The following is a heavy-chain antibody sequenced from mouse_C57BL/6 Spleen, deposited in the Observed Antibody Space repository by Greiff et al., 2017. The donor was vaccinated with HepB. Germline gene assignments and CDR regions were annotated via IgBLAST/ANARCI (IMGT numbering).Heavy chain of an antibody. CDR1: GFTFSDYG. J-gene: IGHJ4*01. Sequence: EVHLVESGGGLVKPGGSLKLSCAASGFTFSDYGMHWVRQAPEKGLEWVAYISSGSSTIYYADTVKGRFTISRDNAKNTLFLQMTSLRSEDTAMYYCARPSFITTVVATDYAMDYWGQGTSVTVSS. D-gene: IGHD1-1*01. V-gene: IGHV5-17*01. CDR2: ISSGSSTI. CDR3: ARPSFITTVVATDYAMDY.